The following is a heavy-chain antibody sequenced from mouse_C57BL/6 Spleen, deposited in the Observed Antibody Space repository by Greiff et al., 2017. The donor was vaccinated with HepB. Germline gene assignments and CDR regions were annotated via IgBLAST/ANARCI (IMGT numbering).Heavy chain of an antibody. CDR1: GFTFSSYG. Sequence: EVKVVESGGDLVKPGGSLKLSCAASGFTFSSYGMSWVRQTPDKRLEWVATISSGGSYTYYPDSVKGRFTISRDNAKNTLYLQMGSLKSEDTAMYSCTRQKDFDVWGTGTTVTVAS. J-gene: IGHJ1*03. CDR3: TRQKDFDV. CDR2: ISSGGSYT. V-gene: IGHV5-6*01.